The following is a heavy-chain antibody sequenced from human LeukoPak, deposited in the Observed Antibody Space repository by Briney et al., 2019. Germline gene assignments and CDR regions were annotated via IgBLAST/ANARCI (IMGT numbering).Heavy chain of an antibody. Sequence: SQTLSLTCTVSGGSISSGGYYWSWIRQHPGKGLEWIGYIYYSGSTYYNPSLKSRVTISVDTSKNQFSLKLSFVTAADTAVYYCARDRTVTTVVTPSYYYYYGMDVWGQGTTVTVSS. CDR2: IYYSGST. CDR1: GGSISSGGYY. V-gene: IGHV4-31*03. CDR3: ARDRTVTTVVTPSYYYYYGMDV. D-gene: IGHD4-23*01. J-gene: IGHJ6*02.